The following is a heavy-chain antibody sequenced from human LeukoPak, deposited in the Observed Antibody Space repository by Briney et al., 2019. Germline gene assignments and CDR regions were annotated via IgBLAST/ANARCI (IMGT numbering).Heavy chain of an antibody. J-gene: IGHJ3*02. CDR1: GFTFSGYR. V-gene: IGHV3-7*05. CDR2: IKQDGSEK. CDR3: ARGKAGAFEI. D-gene: IGHD3-10*01. Sequence: GGSLRLSCVASGFTFSGYRMNWVRQAPGKGLEWVANIKQDGSEKYYVDSVKGRFTISRDNAKNSLYLQMNSLRGEDTAVHYCARGKAGAFEIWGQGTMVTVSS.